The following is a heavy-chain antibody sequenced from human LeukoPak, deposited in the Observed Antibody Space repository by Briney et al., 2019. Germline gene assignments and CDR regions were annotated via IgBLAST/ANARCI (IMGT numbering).Heavy chain of an antibody. V-gene: IGHV1-2*02. J-gene: IGHJ4*02. D-gene: IGHD2-15*01. CDR2: INPNIDST. CDR1: GYTFTSYY. CDR3: ARADKRGPTDY. Sequence: ASVKVSCKASGYTFTSYYMHWVRQAPGQGLEWMGWINPNIDSTNYAQKFQGRVTMTRAKVIRTAGMGLSRLRSDDTVVEYCARADKRGPTDYWGQGTLVTVSS.